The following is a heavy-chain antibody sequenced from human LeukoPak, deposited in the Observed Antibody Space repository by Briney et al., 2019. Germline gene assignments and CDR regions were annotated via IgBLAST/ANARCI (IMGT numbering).Heavy chain of an antibody. J-gene: IGHJ4*02. CDR2: IRSKAYGGTT. V-gene: IGHV3-49*03. D-gene: IGHD6-6*01. CDR1: GFTFGDYA. Sequence: GGSLRLSCTASGFTFGDYAMSWFRQAPGKGLEWVGFIRSKAYGGTTEYAASVKGRFTISRDDSKSIAYLQMNSLKTEDTAVYYCTRWQRHIAALVPFDYWGQGTLVTVSS. CDR3: TRWQRHIAALVPFDY.